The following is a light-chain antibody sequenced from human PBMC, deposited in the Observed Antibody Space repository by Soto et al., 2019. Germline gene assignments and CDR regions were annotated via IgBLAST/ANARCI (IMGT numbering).Light chain of an antibody. CDR3: QQYHSWPA. Sequence: EIVMTQSPATLSVSPGERATLSCRASQSVFSSLAWYQQRPGQAPRLLIYGSATRATGIPDRFSGSGSGTEFTLTISSLQSEDSAVYYCQQYHSWPAFGQGTKVEIK. J-gene: IGKJ1*01. CDR1: QSVFSS. CDR2: GSA. V-gene: IGKV3-15*01.